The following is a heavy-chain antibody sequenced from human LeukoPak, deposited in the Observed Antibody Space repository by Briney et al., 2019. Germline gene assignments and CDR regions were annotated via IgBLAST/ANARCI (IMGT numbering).Heavy chain of an antibody. CDR2: INHSGST. J-gene: IGHJ5*02. Sequence: KLSETLSLTCAVYGGSFSGYYWSWIRQPPGKGLEWIGEINHSGSTNYNPSLKSRVTISVDTSKNQFSLKLSSVTAADTAVYYCARASYDFWSGYPNWFDPWGQGTLVTVSS. D-gene: IGHD3-3*01. V-gene: IGHV4-34*01. CDR1: GGSFSGYY. CDR3: ARASYDFWSGYPNWFDP.